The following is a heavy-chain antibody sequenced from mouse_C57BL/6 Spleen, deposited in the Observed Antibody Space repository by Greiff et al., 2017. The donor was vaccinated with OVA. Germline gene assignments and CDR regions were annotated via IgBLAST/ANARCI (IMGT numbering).Heavy chain of an antibody. V-gene: IGHV5-6*01. CDR3: ARLGGKGDYFDY. CDR1: GFTFSSYG. J-gene: IGHJ2*01. CDR2: ISSGGSYT. D-gene: IGHD2-1*01. Sequence: EVQLVESGGDLVKPGGSLKLSCAASGFTFSSYGMSWVRQTPDKRLEWVATISSGGSYTYYPDSVKGRFTISRDNAKNTLYLQMSSLKSEDTAMYYCARLGGKGDYFDYWGQGTTLTVSS.